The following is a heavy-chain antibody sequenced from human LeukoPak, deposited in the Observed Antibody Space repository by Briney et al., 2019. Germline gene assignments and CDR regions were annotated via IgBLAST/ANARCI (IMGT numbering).Heavy chain of an antibody. CDR1: GFTFSNYE. Sequence: GGSLRLSCAASGFTFSNYEMHWVRQAPGKGLEWVAFIRFDGNDKFYAESVKGRFTISKDTSRSTLYLQMNSLRLDDTAVYYCAKDLMRDRWFGESWGQGTLVTVSS. CDR3: AKDLMRDRWFGES. D-gene: IGHD3-10*01. J-gene: IGHJ5*02. V-gene: IGHV3-30*02. CDR2: IRFDGNDK.